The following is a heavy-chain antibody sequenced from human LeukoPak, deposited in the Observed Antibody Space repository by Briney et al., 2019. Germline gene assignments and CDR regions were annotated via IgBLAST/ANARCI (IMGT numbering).Heavy chain of an antibody. CDR3: ARDRNDYVWGSYHLY. Sequence: SETLSLTCAVYGGSFSGYYWSWIRQPPGKGLEWIGEINHSGSTNYNPSLKSRVTMSVDTSKNQFSLKLSSVTAADTAVYYCARDRNDYVWGSYHLYWGQGTLVTVSS. J-gene: IGHJ4*02. CDR1: GGSFSGYY. V-gene: IGHV4-34*01. D-gene: IGHD3-16*02. CDR2: INHSGST.